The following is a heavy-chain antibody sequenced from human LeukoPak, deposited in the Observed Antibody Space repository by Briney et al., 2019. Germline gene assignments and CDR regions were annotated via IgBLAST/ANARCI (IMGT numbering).Heavy chain of an antibody. J-gene: IGHJ4*02. V-gene: IGHV4-59*12. CDR1: GGSISSYY. CDR2: IYYSGST. Sequence: SETLSLTCTVSGGSISSYYWSWIRQPPGKGLEWIGYIYYSGSTNYNPSLKSRVTISVDTSKNQFSLKLSSVTAADTAVYYCARDKYYDFWSGYYTAYFDYWGQGTLVTVSS. D-gene: IGHD3-3*01. CDR3: ARDKYYDFWSGYYTAYFDY.